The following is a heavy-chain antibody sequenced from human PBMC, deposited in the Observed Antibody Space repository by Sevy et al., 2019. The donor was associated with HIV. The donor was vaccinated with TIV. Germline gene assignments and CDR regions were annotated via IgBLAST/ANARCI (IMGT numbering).Heavy chain of an antibody. CDR1: GFTFGDYA. Sequence: GGSLRLSCTGSGFTFGDYAMSWFRQAPGMGLEWVGFIRSEDYGAATEYAASVIGRFTISRDDSKSIADLQMNSLKTEDTDVYYCNRGYYYDSSGYSDYWGQGTLVTVSS. D-gene: IGHD3-22*01. V-gene: IGHV3-49*03. CDR2: IRSEDYGAAT. CDR3: NRGYYYDSSGYSDY. J-gene: IGHJ4*02.